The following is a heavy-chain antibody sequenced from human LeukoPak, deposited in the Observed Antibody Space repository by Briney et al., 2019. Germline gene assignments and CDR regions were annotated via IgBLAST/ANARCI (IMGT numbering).Heavy chain of an antibody. CDR3: ARDYYDSSGYYHVGYFDY. V-gene: IGHV3-7*01. Sequence: GGSLRLSCAASGFTLSSYWMSWVRQAPGKGLEWVANIKQVGSEKYYVDPVKGRFTISRDNAKNSLYLQMNSLRAEDTAVYYCARDYYDSSGYYHVGYFDYWGQGTLVTVSS. CDR1: GFTLSSYW. D-gene: IGHD3-22*01. CDR2: IKQVGSEK. J-gene: IGHJ4*02.